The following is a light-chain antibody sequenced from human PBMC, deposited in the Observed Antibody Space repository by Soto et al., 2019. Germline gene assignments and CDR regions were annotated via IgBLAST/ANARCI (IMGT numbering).Light chain of an antibody. V-gene: IGLV2-8*01. Sequence: QSVLPQPPSASGSPGQSVTISCTGTSIDIGGYNSVSWYQQHPGKAPRLMIYEVNKRPSGVPDRFSGSKSGYTASLTVSGLQTEDEAFYYCSSSAGIYHYLVFGGGTQLTVL. CDR1: SIDIGGYNS. CDR2: EVN. J-gene: IGLJ3*02. CDR3: SSSAGIYHYLV.